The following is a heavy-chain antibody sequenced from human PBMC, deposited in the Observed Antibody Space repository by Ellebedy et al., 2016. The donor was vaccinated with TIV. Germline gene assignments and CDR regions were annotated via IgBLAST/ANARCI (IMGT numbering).Heavy chain of an antibody. J-gene: IGHJ6*02. CDR3: VKDLHDYGVRRRGMDV. CDR1: GFNVSTFF. Sequence: GGSLRLSCTASGFNVSTFFMNWVRQAPGKGLEWVSVLYKDGKSNYTDSVNGRFTVSRDNSKNTLYLQMSSLRAEDTAVYYCVKDLHDYGVRRRGMDVWGQGTTVTVSS. D-gene: IGHD4-17*01. V-gene: IGHV3-66*01. CDR2: LYKDGKS.